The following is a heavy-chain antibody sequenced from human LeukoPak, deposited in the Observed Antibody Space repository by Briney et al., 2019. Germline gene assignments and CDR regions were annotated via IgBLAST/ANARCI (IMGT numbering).Heavy chain of an antibody. D-gene: IGHD7-27*01. J-gene: IGHJ4*02. CDR1: GFTFSSYA. CDR2: ISYDGSNK. V-gene: IGHV3-30-3*01. Sequence: GGSLRLFCAASGFTFSSYAMHWVRQAPGKGLEWVAVISYDGSNKYYADSVKGRFTISRDNSKNTLYLQMNSLRAEDTAVYYCARDHTLGIFDYWGQGTLVTVSS. CDR3: ARDHTLGIFDY.